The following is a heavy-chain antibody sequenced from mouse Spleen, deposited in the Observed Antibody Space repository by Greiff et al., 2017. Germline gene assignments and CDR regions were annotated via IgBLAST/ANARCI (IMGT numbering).Heavy chain of an antibody. Sequence: QVQLQQSGPSLVQPSQSLSITCTVSGFSLISYGVHWVRQSPGKGLEWLGVIWRGGSTDYNAAFMSRLSITKDNSKSQVFFKMNSLQADDTAIYDCAKGYGSSQYYFDYWGQGTTLTVSS. CDR2: IWRGGST. CDR1: GFSLISYG. V-gene: IGHV2-5-1*01. CDR3: AKGYGSSQYYFDY. D-gene: IGHD1-1*01. J-gene: IGHJ2*01.